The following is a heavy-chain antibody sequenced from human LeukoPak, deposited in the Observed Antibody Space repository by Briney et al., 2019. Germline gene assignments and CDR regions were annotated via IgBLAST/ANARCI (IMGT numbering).Heavy chain of an antibody. D-gene: IGHD3-22*01. Sequence: PSETLSLTCTVSGGSISSSSYYWGWIRQPPGKGLEWIGSIYYSGSTYYNPSLKSRVTISVDTSKNQFSLKLSSVTAADTAVYYCASTITMTDPSDAFDIRGQGTMVTVSS. J-gene: IGHJ3*02. CDR2: IYYSGST. CDR1: GGSISSSSYY. V-gene: IGHV4-39*01. CDR3: ASTITMTDPSDAFDI.